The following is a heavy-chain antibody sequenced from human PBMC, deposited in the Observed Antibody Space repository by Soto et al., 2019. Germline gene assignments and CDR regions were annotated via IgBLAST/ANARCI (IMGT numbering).Heavy chain of an antibody. V-gene: IGHV4-59*01. J-gene: IGHJ3*01. D-gene: IGHD3-22*01. CDR3: AKAVKYYDSTGYDAFAV. CDR2: MFHSGRT. CDR1: GDSISSYF. Sequence: LSLTCTVSGDSISSYFWTWIRQPPGKALEWIGYMFHSGRTNYNPSLTSRVTMSADTSNNQFSLTLTSVTAADTAVYYCAKAVKYYDSTGYDAFAVWGQGIMVTVSS.